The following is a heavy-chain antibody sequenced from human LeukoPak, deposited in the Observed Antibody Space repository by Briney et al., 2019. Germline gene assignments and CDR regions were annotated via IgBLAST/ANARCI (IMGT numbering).Heavy chain of an antibody. CDR3: AKGSISWYSQDWFDP. Sequence: ASVKVSCKTSGYTFTTYAISWVRQAPGQGLEWMGWISVYNGNTNFAQKFQGRVTLTTDTSTNTAYMELRSLRFDDTAVYYCAKGSISWYSQDWFDPWGQGTLVTVSS. J-gene: IGHJ5*02. CDR1: GYTFTTYA. CDR2: ISVYNGNT. V-gene: IGHV1-18*01. D-gene: IGHD6-13*01.